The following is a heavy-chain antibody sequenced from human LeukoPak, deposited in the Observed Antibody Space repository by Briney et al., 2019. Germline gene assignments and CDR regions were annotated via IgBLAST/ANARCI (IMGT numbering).Heavy chain of an antibody. CDR1: GFTFSSYW. CDR3: ARKTVVGSYFDY. CDR2: IKQDGSDK. J-gene: IGHJ4*02. V-gene: IGHV3-7*03. Sequence: GGSLRLSCAASGFTFSSYWMSWVRQAPGKGLEWVANIKQDGSDKYYVDSVKGRFTISRDNAKNSLYLQINSLRAEDTAVYYCARKTVVGSYFDYWGQGTPVTVYS. D-gene: IGHD4-23*01.